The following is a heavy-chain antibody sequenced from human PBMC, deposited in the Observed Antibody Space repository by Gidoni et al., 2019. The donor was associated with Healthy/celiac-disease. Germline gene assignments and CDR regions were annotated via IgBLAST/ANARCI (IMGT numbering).Heavy chain of an antibody. J-gene: IGHJ3*02. CDR1: GFSLSNARMG. D-gene: IGHD3-22*01. V-gene: IGHV2-26*01. CDR2: IFSNDEK. CDR3: ARTINYYDSSGYYHDAFDI. Sequence: QVTLKESGPVLVKPTETLTLTCTVSGFSLSNARMGVSWIRQPPGKALEWLAHIFSNDEKSYSTSLKSRLTISKDTSKSQVVLTMTNMDPVDTATYYCARTINYYDSSGYYHDAFDIWGQGTMVTVSS.